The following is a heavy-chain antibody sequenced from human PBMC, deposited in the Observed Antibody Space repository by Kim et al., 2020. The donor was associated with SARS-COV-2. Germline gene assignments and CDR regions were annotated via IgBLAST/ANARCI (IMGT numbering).Heavy chain of an antibody. CDR1: GGTFSSYV. CDR2: IIPIFATA. J-gene: IGHJ6*02. D-gene: IGHD4-17*01. V-gene: IGHV1-69*13. CDR3: ALITPDYGDYIPSESYYYYYGMDV. Sequence: SVKVSCKASGGTFSSYVISWVRQAPGQGLEWMGGIIPIFATANYAQKFQGRVTITADESTSTAYMELSSLRSEDTAVYYCALITPDYGDYIPSESYYYYYGMDVWGQGTTVTVSS.